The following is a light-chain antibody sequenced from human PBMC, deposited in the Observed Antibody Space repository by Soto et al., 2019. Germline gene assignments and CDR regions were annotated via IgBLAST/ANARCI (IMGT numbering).Light chain of an antibody. J-gene: IGLJ1*01. CDR3: QSYDSSLSAYV. Sequence: QSVLTQPPSVSGAPGQRVIIACTGSSSNIGADYAVHWYQQLPGTVPKLLISGNSIRPSGVPDRFYGSKSDSSASLAITGLQADDEGDYYCQSYDSSLSAYVFGTGTKVTVL. CDR2: GNS. CDR1: SSNIGADYA. V-gene: IGLV1-40*01.